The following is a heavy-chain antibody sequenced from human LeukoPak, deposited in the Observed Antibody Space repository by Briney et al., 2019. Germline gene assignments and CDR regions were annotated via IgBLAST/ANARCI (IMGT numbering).Heavy chain of an antibody. V-gene: IGHV3-7*01. Sequence: GGSLRLSCAASGFTFSNYWMSWVRQAPGKGLEWVANIKQDGSEKYYVDSVKGRFTISRDNAKNSLYLQMNSLRAEDTAVYYCAKGFWAEVVVIDPFDYWGQGTLVTVSS. CDR1: GFTFSNYW. CDR2: IKQDGSEK. CDR3: AKGFWAEVVVIDPFDY. J-gene: IGHJ4*02. D-gene: IGHD3-22*01.